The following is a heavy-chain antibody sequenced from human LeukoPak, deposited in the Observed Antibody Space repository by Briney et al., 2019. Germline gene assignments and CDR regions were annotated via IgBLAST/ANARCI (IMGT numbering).Heavy chain of an antibody. Sequence: GGSLRLSCAASGFTFSSYEMNWVRQAPGKGLEWVSYISSSGSTIYYADSVKGRFTISRDNAKNSLYLQMNSLRAEDTAVYYCARDVLLWFGESPYYYYYGMDVWGKGTTVTVSS. V-gene: IGHV3-48*03. CDR1: GFTFSSYE. CDR2: ISSSGSTI. CDR3: ARDVLLWFGESPYYYYYGMDV. J-gene: IGHJ6*04. D-gene: IGHD3-10*01.